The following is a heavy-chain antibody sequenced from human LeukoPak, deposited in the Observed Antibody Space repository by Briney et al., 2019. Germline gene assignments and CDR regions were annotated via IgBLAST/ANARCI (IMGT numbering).Heavy chain of an antibody. V-gene: IGHV4-39*07. J-gene: IGHJ4*02. Sequence: SEALSLTCTVSGGSISSSSYYWGWIRQPPGKGLEWIGSIYYSGSTYYNPSLKSRVTISVDTSKNQFSLKLSSVTAADTAVYYCARVKRKYQLLKPLHETPSHYFDYWGQGTLVTVSS. CDR2: IYYSGST. CDR1: GGSISSSSYY. D-gene: IGHD2-2*01. CDR3: ARVKRKYQLLKPLHETPSHYFDY.